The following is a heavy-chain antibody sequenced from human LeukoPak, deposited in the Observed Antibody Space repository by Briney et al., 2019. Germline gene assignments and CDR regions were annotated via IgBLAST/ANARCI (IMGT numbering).Heavy chain of an antibody. Sequence: SQTLSLTCAISGDSVSTNSATWTWLRQSPSRGLEWLGRTYYGSKWNNDYAVSMKSRMTINPDTSKNQFSLQLNSVTPEDTAVYYCARLVGAAWFDSWGQGTLVTVSS. D-gene: IGHD1-26*01. CDR3: ARLVGAAWFDS. J-gene: IGHJ5*01. CDR2: TYYGSKWNN. V-gene: IGHV6-1*01. CDR1: GDSVSTNSAT.